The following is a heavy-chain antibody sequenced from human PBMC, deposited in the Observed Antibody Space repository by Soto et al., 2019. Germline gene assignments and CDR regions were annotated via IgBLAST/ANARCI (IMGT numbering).Heavy chain of an antibody. Sequence: QVQLVQSGAEVKKPGASVKVSCKASGYSFINYPMQWVRQAPGQSLEWMGWINAGNSNTKYSQNFQGRVTITRDTSASTAYMELGSLRSEDTAVYYCATTYYYDGAGVDAFDLWGQGRMVIVSP. CDR2: INAGNSNT. CDR1: GYSFINYP. D-gene: IGHD3-22*01. V-gene: IGHV1-3*01. J-gene: IGHJ3*01. CDR3: ATTYYYDGAGVDAFDL.